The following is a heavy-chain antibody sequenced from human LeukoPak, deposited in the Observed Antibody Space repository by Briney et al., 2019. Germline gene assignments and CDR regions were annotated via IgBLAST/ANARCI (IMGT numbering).Heavy chain of an antibody. Sequence: GGSLRLSCTASGFTFSNYGMHWVRQTPGKGLEWVAVISYDGSNKYYADSVKGRFTISRDSSKNTLYLQMNSLRAEDTAVYYCAKGGYSYFDYWGQGTLVTVSS. CDR3: AKGGYSYFDY. V-gene: IGHV3-30*18. CDR1: GFTFSNYG. D-gene: IGHD5-18*01. CDR2: ISYDGSNK. J-gene: IGHJ4*02.